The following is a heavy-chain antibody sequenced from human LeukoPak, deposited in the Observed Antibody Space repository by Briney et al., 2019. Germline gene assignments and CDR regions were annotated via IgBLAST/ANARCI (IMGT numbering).Heavy chain of an antibody. Sequence: PSETLSLTCTVSGGSISSSIYYWGWIRQPPGKGLEWIGSIYYSGSTYYNPSLKSRVTVSVDTSKNQFSLKLSSVTTADTAVFYCARAVAGTYGTYVDYWGQGTLVTVSS. D-gene: IGHD6-19*01. V-gene: IGHV4-39*01. J-gene: IGHJ4*02. CDR1: GGSISSSIYY. CDR3: ARAVAGTYGTYVDY. CDR2: IYYSGST.